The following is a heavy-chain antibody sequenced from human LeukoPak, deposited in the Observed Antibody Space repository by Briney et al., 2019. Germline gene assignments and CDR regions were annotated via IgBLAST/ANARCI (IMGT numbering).Heavy chain of an antibody. V-gene: IGHV4-59*01. D-gene: IGHD4-23*01. CDR1: GGSISSYY. J-gene: IGHJ2*01. CDR3: ARDFVDYGGNSYWCFDL. Sequence: SETLSLTCTVSGGSISSYYWSWIRQPPGKGLEWIGYIYYSGSTNYNPSLKSRVTISVDTSKNQFSLELSSVTAADTAVYYCARDFVDYGGNSYWCFDLWGRGTLVTVSS. CDR2: IYYSGST.